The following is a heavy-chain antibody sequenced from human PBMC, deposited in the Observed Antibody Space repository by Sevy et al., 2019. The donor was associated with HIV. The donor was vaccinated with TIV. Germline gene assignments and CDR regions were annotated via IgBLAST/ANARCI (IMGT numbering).Heavy chain of an antibody. CDR2: ITNSGSSM. CDR3: ARDLPPSATTVAHFDY. Sequence: GGSLRLSCAASGFLFSRYAMNWVRQAPGKGLEWVSYITNSGSSMSYSDSVRGRFTISRDNAKNTLSLQMNSLRAEDTAIYYCARDLPPSATTVAHFDYWGQGTLVTVSS. J-gene: IGHJ4*02. D-gene: IGHD4-17*01. CDR1: GFLFSRYA. V-gene: IGHV3-48*03.